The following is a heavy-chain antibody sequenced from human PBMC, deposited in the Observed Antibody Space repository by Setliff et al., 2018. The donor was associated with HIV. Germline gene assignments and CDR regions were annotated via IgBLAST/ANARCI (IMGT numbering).Heavy chain of an antibody. CDR1: GGSFSGYY. D-gene: IGHD2-2*01. V-gene: IGHV4-34*01. CDR3: ARGRSCSSSSCYLVYYYYYGMDV. Sequence: TLSLTCAVYGGSFSGYYWSWIRQPPGKGLEWIGEIIHTGSTNYNPSLKSRVTISVDTSKNQFSLSLSSVTAADTAVYYCARGRSCSSSSCYLVYYYYYGMDVWGHGSTVTVSS. CDR2: IIHTGST. J-gene: IGHJ6*02.